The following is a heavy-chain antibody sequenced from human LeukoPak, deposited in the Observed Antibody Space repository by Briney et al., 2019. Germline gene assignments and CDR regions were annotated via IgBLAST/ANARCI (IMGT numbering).Heavy chain of an antibody. Sequence: GESLKISCTGSEYKFTDYWIAWVRQMPGKGLEWMGVFYPGDSDTRYSPSFQGQVTISADKSISTAYLQWSSLKASDTAMYYCARLGLWFGEPYNWFDPWGQGTLVTVSS. J-gene: IGHJ5*02. CDR1: EYKFTDYW. CDR2: FYPGDSDT. V-gene: IGHV5-51*01. D-gene: IGHD3-10*01. CDR3: ARLGLWFGEPYNWFDP.